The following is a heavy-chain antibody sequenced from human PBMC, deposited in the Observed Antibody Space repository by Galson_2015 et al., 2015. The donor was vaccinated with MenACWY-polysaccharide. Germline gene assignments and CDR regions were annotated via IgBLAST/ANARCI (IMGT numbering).Heavy chain of an antibody. CDR1: GFTFSDPA. CDR2: IRSKANNYGT. D-gene: IGHD2-15*01. V-gene: IGHV3-73*01. J-gene: IGHJ4*02. Sequence: SLRLSCAASGFTFSDPAIHWVRQASGNGLEWVGRIRSKANNYGTGYAASVKGRFTISKDNSKNTLYLQMNSLRVEDTAVYYCAREDFCSGGTCYFYDYWGQGTLVTVSS. CDR3: AREDFCSGGTCYFYDY.